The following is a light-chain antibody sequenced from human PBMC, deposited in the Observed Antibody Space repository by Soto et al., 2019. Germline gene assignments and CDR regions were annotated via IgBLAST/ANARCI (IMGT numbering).Light chain of an antibody. Sequence: EIVLTQSPGSLSLSPGERATLSCRSSQSVSSSYLAWYQQKPGQAPRLLIYGASSRATGIPDRFSGSGSGTDFTLTISSLEPEDFAVYYCQQYNKWPPITFGQGTRLEI. CDR2: GAS. V-gene: IGKV3-20*01. CDR3: QQYNKWPPIT. CDR1: QSVSSSY. J-gene: IGKJ5*01.